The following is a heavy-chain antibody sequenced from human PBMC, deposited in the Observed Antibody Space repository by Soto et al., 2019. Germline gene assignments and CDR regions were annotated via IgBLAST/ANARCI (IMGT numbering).Heavy chain of an antibody. CDR3: ARVYMSLAVADFDY. CDR1: GYTFTSYG. V-gene: IGHV1-18*01. Sequence: ASVKVSCTASGYTFTSYGISWVRQAPGQGLEWMGWISAYNGNTNYAQKLQGRVTMTTDTSTSTAYMELRSLRSDDTAVYYCARVYMSLAVADFDYWGQGTLVTVSS. D-gene: IGHD6-19*01. J-gene: IGHJ4*02. CDR2: ISAYNGNT.